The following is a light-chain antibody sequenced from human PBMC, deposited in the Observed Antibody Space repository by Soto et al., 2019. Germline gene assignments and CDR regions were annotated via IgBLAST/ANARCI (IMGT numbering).Light chain of an antibody. CDR2: ADD. J-gene: IGLJ1*01. CDR1: NIGSKS. Sequence: SYELTKPPSVSVAPGQTARITCGGNNIGSKSVHWYQQKPGQAPVLVVYADDDRPSGIPERISGSNSGNTATLTISRVEAGDEADYYCQLWDSTRDHHVFGSGTKVTVL. CDR3: QLWDSTRDHHV. V-gene: IGLV3-21*02.